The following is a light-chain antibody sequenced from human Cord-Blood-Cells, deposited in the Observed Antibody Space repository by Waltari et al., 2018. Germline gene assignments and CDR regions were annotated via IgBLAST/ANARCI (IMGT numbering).Light chain of an antibody. J-gene: IGKJ1*01. CDR1: QSISSG. V-gene: IGKV1-5*03. CDR2: KAS. CDR3: QQYNSYST. Sequence: DIQMTQSPSTLSASVGDRVPITCRASQSISSGLAWYQQKPGKAPKPLIYKASSLESGVPSRCSGCGSGTEFTLAISSLQPDDFATYYCQQYNSYSTVGQGTKVEIK.